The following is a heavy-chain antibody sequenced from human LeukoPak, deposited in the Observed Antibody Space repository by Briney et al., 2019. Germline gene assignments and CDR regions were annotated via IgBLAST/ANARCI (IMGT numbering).Heavy chain of an antibody. CDR2: IYPGGSDT. J-gene: IGHJ4*02. Sequence: GESLKISCKASGYSFTTYWIGWVRQMPGKGLEWMGIIYPGGSDTRYSPSFQGQVTISADKSISTAYLQWSSLKASDTAMYYCASNPTIAYFDYWGQGTLVTVSS. CDR1: GYSFTTYW. D-gene: IGHD2-21*01. CDR3: ASNPTIAYFDY. V-gene: IGHV5-51*01.